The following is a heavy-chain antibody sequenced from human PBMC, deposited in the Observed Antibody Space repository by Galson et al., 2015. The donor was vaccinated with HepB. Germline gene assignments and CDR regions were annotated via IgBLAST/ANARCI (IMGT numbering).Heavy chain of an antibody. CDR2: ISSSSSYT. J-gene: IGHJ4*02. Sequence: SLRLSCAASGYTFSDYYMRWIRQAPGKGLEWVSYISSSSSYTNYADSVKGRFTISRDNAKNSLYMQMNSLRAEDTAVYYCARVISRYCSGGSCYYFDHWGQGTLVTVSS. CDR3: ARVISRYCSGGSCYYFDH. D-gene: IGHD2-15*01. CDR1: GYTFSDYY. V-gene: IGHV3-11*05.